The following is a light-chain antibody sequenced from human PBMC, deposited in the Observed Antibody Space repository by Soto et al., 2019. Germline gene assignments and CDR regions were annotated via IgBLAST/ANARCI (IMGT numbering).Light chain of an antibody. Sequence: DIQMTQSPSTLSASVGDRVTITCRASQSISSWLAWYQQKPGKAPKLLIYDASSLESGVPSRFSGSGSGTEFTLTISSLQPDDFATYYCQQYNSYLWNFGQGTKVDIK. CDR2: DAS. CDR1: QSISSW. J-gene: IGKJ1*01. V-gene: IGKV1-5*01. CDR3: QQYNSYLWN.